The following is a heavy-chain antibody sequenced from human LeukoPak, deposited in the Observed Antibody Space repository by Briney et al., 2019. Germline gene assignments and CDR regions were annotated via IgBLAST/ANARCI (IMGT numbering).Heavy chain of an antibody. CDR2: VSGDGGST. J-gene: IGHJ4*02. D-gene: IGHD1-26*01. V-gene: IGHV3-43*02. CDR1: GFTFDDYA. CDR3: AKVRLTRGSLDY. Sequence: GGSLRLSCAASGFTFDDYAMHWVRQAPGKGLEWVSLVSGDGGSTYYADSVKGRFTISRDNSKNSLYLQMNSLRTEDTALYYCAKVRLTRGSLDYWGQGTLVTVSS.